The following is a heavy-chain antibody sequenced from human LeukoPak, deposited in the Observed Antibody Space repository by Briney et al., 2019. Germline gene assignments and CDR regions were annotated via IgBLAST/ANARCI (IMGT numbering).Heavy chain of an antibody. Sequence: ASVKVSCKASGYTFTGYYMHWVRQAPGQGLGWMGQINPNSGGTNYAQKFQGRVTMTRDTSISTAYMELSRLRSDDTAVYYCASRGGSIAVAGTGDHWGQGTLVTVSS. J-gene: IGHJ4*02. CDR1: GYTFTGYY. CDR2: INPNSGGT. V-gene: IGHV1-2*06. D-gene: IGHD6-19*01. CDR3: ASRGGSIAVAGTGDH.